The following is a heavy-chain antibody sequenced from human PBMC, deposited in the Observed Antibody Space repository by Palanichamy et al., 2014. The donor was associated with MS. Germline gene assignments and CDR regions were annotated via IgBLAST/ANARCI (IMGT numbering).Heavy chain of an antibody. Sequence: QMQLVESGGGLVKPGGSLRLSCAASGFTFGDHYMSWIRQAPGKGLEWISYIFRSDSTIYYADSVKGRFTISRDNAKNSGFLQMNSLRAEDTAVYYCARGHYGLDVWGQGTTVTVSS. CDR2: IFRSDSTI. CDR1: GFTFGDHY. CDR3: ARGHYGLDV. V-gene: IGHV3-11*01. J-gene: IGHJ6*02.